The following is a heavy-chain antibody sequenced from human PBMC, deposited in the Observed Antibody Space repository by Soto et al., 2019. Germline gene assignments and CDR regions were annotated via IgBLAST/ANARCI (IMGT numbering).Heavy chain of an antibody. CDR2: IYWDDDK. Sequence: SGPKRVNPRQTLTLTGAFAGFSLSTSGVGVGWIRQPPGKALEWLALIYWDDDKRYSPSLKSRLTITKDTSKNQVVLTMTNMDPVDTATYYCAHLTRAGFEDSSSTLLYYFDYWGQGTLVTVSS. J-gene: IGHJ4*02. D-gene: IGHD6-6*01. CDR1: GFSLSTSGVG. CDR3: AHLTRAGFEDSSSTLLYYFDY. V-gene: IGHV2-5*02.